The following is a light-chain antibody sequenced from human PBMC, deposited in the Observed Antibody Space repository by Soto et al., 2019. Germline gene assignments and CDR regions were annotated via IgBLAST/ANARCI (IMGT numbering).Light chain of an antibody. CDR1: STDVGGYNY. Sequence: QSVLSQPPSASGSPGQSVTISCTGTSTDVGGYNYVSWFQQYPGKAPKVMIYEVSKRPSGVPDRFSGSKSGNTASLTVSGLQAEDEAEYYCCSYTGGSNVFGTGTKVTVL. V-gene: IGLV2-8*01. CDR3: CSYTGGSNV. J-gene: IGLJ1*01. CDR2: EVS.